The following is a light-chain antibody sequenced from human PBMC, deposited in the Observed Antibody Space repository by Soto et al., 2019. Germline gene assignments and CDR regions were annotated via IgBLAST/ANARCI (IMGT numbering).Light chain of an antibody. CDR3: QQYNNWPQT. J-gene: IGKJ2*01. V-gene: IGKV3-15*01. CDR2: GAS. CDR1: QSVSSN. Sequence: EIVMTQSPATLSVSPGERATLSCRASQSVSSNLAWYQQKPGQAPRLPIYGASTRATGIPARFSGSGSGTEFTLTISSLQSEDFAVYYCQQYNNWPQTFGQGTKLEIK.